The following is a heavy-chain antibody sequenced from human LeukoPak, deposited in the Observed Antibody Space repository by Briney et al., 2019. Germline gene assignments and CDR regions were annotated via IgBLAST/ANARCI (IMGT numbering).Heavy chain of an antibody. D-gene: IGHD6-19*01. CDR1: GFTFSSYS. V-gene: IGHV3-21*01. CDR3: AKFPQVAPTGYSSGWYFDY. J-gene: IGHJ4*02. Sequence: KPGGSLRLSCAASGFTFSSYSMNWVRQAPGKGLEWVSSISSSSSYIYYADSVKGRFTISRDNAKNSLYLQMNSLRAEDTAVYYCAKFPQVAPTGYSSGWYFDYWGQGTLVTVSS. CDR2: ISSSSSYI.